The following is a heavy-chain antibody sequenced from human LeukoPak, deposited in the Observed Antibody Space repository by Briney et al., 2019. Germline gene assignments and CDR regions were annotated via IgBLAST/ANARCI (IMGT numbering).Heavy chain of an antibody. J-gene: IGHJ4*02. D-gene: IGHD5-18*01. CDR2: IFYSGTT. CDR1: GGSISSHF. CDR3: AKYSSGYDLDF. Sequence: SETLSLTCTVSGGSISSHFWSWIRQPPGKGLEWIGYIFYSGTTKYNPSLRRRVTISADTSKNQFSLKLSSVTAADTAVYYCAKYSSGYDLDFWGRGTLVTVSS. V-gene: IGHV4-59*11.